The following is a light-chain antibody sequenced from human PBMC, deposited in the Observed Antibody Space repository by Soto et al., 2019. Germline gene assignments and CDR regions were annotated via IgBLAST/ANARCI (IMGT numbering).Light chain of an antibody. J-gene: IGLJ1*01. CDR2: DVS. Sequence: SALTQPASASGSPRQSITISCTGTSSDVGGSNYVSWYQQHPGKAPKLMIYDVSNLPSGVSDHVSGSKSGNTASLNISGLRAEDAAVFYCGSYSSGSTLGVCGTGTKVNVL. V-gene: IGLV2-14*03. CDR3: GSYSSGSTLGV. CDR1: SSDVGGSNY.